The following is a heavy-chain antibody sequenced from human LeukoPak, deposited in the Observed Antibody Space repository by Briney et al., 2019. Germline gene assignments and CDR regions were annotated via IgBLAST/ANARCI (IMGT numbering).Heavy chain of an antibody. CDR3: ARWDSRDYYYYMDV. CDR2: ISSSSSYI. J-gene: IGHJ6*03. V-gene: IGHV3-21*01. D-gene: IGHD6-13*01. Sequence: GGSLRLSCAASGFTFSSYSMNWVRPAPGKGLEWVSSISSSSSYIYYADSVKGRFTISRDNAKNSLYLQMNSLRAEDTAVYYCARWDSRDYYYYMDVWGKGTTVTVSS. CDR1: GFTFSSYS.